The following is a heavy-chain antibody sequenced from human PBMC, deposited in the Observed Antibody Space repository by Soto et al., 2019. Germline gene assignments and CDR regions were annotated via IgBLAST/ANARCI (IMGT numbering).Heavy chain of an antibody. V-gene: IGHV4-59*01. CDR3: AKNLRYCSGASCHPLHKDV. D-gene: IGHD2-15*01. CDR2: IYYSGST. Sequence: QVQLQESGPGLVKPSETLSLTCTVSGGSISSYFLSWIRQPPGKGLEWIGYIYYSGSTNYNPSLNTRVTTSVDTSKNHFYLKLSSVTAADTAVYYCAKNLRYCSGASCHPLHKDVWGKGTTVTVSS. CDR1: GGSISSYF. J-gene: IGHJ6*03.